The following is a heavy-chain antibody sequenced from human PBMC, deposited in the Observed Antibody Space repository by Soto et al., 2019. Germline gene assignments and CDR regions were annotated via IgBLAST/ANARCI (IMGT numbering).Heavy chain of an antibody. V-gene: IGHV1-18*01. CDR2: ISAYNGNT. Sequence: VASVKVSCKASGYTFTSYGISWVRQAPGQGLEWMGWISAYNGNTNYAQKLQGRVTMTTDTSTSTAYMELRSLRSDDTAVYYCARYLRNYDFWSGYYTGGEGYYYYGMDVWGQGTTVTVSS. D-gene: IGHD3-3*01. CDR3: ARYLRNYDFWSGYYTGGEGYYYYGMDV. J-gene: IGHJ6*02. CDR1: GYTFTSYG.